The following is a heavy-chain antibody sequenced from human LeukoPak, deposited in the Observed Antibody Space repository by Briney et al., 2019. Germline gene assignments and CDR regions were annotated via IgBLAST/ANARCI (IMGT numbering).Heavy chain of an antibody. D-gene: IGHD2-15*01. CDR1: GYTFTSYG. V-gene: IGHV1-18*01. Sequence: ASVKVSCKASGYTFTSYGISWVRQAPGQGLEWMGWISAYNGNTNYAQKLQGRVTMTTDTSTSTAYMELRSLRSDGTAVYYCARVEYCSGGSCYENWFDPWGQGTLVTVSS. J-gene: IGHJ5*02. CDR3: ARVEYCSGGSCYENWFDP. CDR2: ISAYNGNT.